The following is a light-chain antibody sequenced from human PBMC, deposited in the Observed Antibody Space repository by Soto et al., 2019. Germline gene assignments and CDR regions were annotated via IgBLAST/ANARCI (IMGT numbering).Light chain of an antibody. CDR1: SSDVGGYNY. V-gene: IGLV2-8*01. CDR3: SSYAGNNNFVV. Sequence: QSALTQPPSASGSPGQSVTISCTGTSSDVGGYNYVSWYQQHPGKAPKLMIYEVTNRPSGVPDRFSGSKSGNTASLTVSGLQAEDEAHYYCSSYAGNNNFVVFGGGTKRTVL. J-gene: IGLJ2*01. CDR2: EVT.